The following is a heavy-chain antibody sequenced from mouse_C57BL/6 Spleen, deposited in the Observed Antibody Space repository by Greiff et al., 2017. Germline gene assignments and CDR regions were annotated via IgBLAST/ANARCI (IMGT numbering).Heavy chain of an antibody. CDR3: ARRETGPGLGY. CDR1: GYTFTSYW. J-gene: IGHJ2*01. CDR2: IDPSDSYT. D-gene: IGHD4-1*01. Sequence: QVQLQQPGAELVMPGASVKLSCKASGYTFTSYWMHWVKQRPGQGLEWIGEIDPSDSYTNYNQQFKGKSTLTVDKSSSTAYMQLSSLTSEDSAVDYCARRETGPGLGYWGQGTTLTVSS. V-gene: IGHV1-69*01.